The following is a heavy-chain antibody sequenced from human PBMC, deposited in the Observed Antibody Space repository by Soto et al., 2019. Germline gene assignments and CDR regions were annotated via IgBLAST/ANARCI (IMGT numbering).Heavy chain of an antibody. Sequence: SETLSVTCAVSGVSICSSNWWSWVRQPPGKGLEWIGDIYHSGSTNYNPSLESRVTISVDKSKNQFSLTVNSVTAADTAVYYCAGRGMKDCGSPSCYIYPFDYWGQGAPVTVSS. D-gene: IGHD2-2*01. CDR2: IYHSGST. CDR1: GVSICSSNW. CDR3: AGRGMKDCGSPSCYIYPFDY. V-gene: IGHV4-4*02. J-gene: IGHJ4*02.